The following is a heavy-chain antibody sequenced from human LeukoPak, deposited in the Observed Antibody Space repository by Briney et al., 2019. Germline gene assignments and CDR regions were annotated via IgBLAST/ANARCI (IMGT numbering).Heavy chain of an antibody. V-gene: IGHV4-61*02. CDR2: IYTSGST. CDR3: ARDKGGYDLNWFDP. J-gene: IGHJ5*02. D-gene: IGHD5-12*01. Sequence: SQTLSLTCTVSGGSISSGSYYWSWIRQPAGKGLEWIGRIYTSGSTNYNPSLKSRVTISVDTSKNQFSLKLSSVTAADTAVYYCARDKGGYDLNWFDPWGQGTLVTVSS. CDR1: GGSISSGSYY.